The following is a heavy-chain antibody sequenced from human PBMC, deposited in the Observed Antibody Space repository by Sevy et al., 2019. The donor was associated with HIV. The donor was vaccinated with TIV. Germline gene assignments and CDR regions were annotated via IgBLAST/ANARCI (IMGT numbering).Heavy chain of an antibody. V-gene: IGHV3-30*02. J-gene: IGHJ5*01. CDR1: GFTFSGYG. CDR2: IRYDGGYI. Sequence: GGSLRLSCAASGFTFSGYGMHWVRQAPAKGLEWVAFIRYDGGYIYDADSVKGRFTISRDNSKSTLYLQMNSLRAEDTAIYYCAKGQTGDSWGQGTLVTVSS. CDR3: AKGQTGDS.